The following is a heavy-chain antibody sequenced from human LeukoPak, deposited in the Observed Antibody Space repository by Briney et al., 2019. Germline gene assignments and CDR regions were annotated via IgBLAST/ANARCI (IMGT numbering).Heavy chain of an antibody. Sequence: SGGSLRLSCAASGFTFSSYAMSWVRQAPGKGLEWVSAISGSGGSTYYADSVKGRFTISRDNSKNTLYLQMNSLRAEDTAVYYCAKRAYDYVWGSYIDYWGQGTLVTVSS. CDR3: AKRAYDYVWGSYIDY. D-gene: IGHD3-16*01. V-gene: IGHV3-23*01. J-gene: IGHJ4*02. CDR1: GFTFSSYA. CDR2: ISGSGGST.